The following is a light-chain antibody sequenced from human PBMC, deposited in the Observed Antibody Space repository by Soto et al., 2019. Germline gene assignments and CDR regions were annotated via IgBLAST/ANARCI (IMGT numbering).Light chain of an antibody. V-gene: IGKV3-20*01. Sequence: VVTQSPGTLYLSPGETATLSCRAIQSVSSIYLAWYQQKPGQAPSLLIYGASSRATGIPDRFSGSGSGTDFTLTISRLEPEDFAVYYCQQYGSPMYTFGQGTKLELK. J-gene: IGKJ2*01. CDR1: QSVSSIY. CDR3: QQYGSPMYT. CDR2: GAS.